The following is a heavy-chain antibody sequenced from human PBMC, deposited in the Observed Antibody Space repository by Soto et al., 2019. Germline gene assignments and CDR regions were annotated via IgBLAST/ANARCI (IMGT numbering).Heavy chain of an antibody. J-gene: IGHJ4*02. CDR3: AAGGGLPRYY. D-gene: IGHD5-12*01. CDR2: TYHSEST. CDR1: GGSISSGGYS. Sequence: QLQLQESGSGLVKPSQTLSLTCAVSGGSISSGGYSWRWIRQPPGKGMEWIGYTYHSESTYYNPSLKSRVTKSVDRSRSQCSLKLSSVTAADTAVYYCAAGGGLPRYYWGQGTLVTVSS. V-gene: IGHV4-30-2*01.